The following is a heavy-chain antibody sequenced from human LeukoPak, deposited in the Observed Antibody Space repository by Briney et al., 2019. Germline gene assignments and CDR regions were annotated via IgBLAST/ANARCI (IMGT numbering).Heavy chain of an antibody. J-gene: IGHJ4*02. V-gene: IGHV3-66*01. CDR3: ARDGKSMDIAARFDY. D-gene: IGHD6-6*01. CDR2: IYSGGST. Sequence: GGSLRLSCAASGFTVSSNYMSWVRQAPGKGLEWVSVIYSGGSTYYADSVKGRFTISRDNSKNTLYLQMNSLRAEDTAVYYCARDGKSMDIAARFDYWGQGTLVTVSS. CDR1: GFTVSSNY.